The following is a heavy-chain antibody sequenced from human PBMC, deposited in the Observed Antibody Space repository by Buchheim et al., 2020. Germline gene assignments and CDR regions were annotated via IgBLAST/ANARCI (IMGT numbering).Heavy chain of an antibody. CDR3: ARARRSSSPIDY. V-gene: IGHV3-11*06. Sequence: QVQLVESGGGLVKPGGSLRLSCAASGFTFSDYYMSWIRQAPGKGLEWFSYISSSSSYTNYADSVKGRFTISRDTAKNSSYLQMNSLRAEDTAVYYCARARRSSSPIDYWGQGTL. D-gene: IGHD6-6*01. CDR2: ISSSSSYT. CDR1: GFTFSDYY. J-gene: IGHJ4*02.